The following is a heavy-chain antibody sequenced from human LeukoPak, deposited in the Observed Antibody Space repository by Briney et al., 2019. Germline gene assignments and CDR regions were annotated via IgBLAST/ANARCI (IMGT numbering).Heavy chain of an antibody. CDR1: GFTFSSYG. Sequence: PGGSLRLSCAASGFTFSSYGVHWVRQAPGKGLEWVAVISYDGSNKYYADSVKGRFTISRDNSKNTLYLQMNSLRAEDTAVYYCAKDGFDAFDIWGQGTMVTVSS. J-gene: IGHJ3*02. CDR2: ISYDGSNK. D-gene: IGHD5-12*01. V-gene: IGHV3-30*18. CDR3: AKDGFDAFDI.